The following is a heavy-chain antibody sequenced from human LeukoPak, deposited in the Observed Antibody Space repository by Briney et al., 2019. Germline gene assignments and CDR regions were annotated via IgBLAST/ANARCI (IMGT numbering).Heavy chain of an antibody. J-gene: IGHJ2*01. CDR1: GFTFDDYA. D-gene: IGHD6-13*01. V-gene: IGHV3-9*01. Sequence: GRSLRLSCAASGFTFDDYAMHWVRQAPGKGLEWVSGISWNSGSIGYADSVKGRFTISRDNAKNSLYLQMNSLRAEDTALYYCAKDWASWIAAADTYWYFDLWGRGTLVTVSS. CDR3: AKDWASWIAAADTYWYFDL. CDR2: ISWNSGSI.